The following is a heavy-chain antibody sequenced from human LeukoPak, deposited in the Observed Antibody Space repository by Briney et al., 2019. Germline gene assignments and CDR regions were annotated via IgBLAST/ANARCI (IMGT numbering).Heavy chain of an antibody. V-gene: IGHV6-1*01. J-gene: IGHJ4*02. D-gene: IGHD3-22*01. CDR3: ARAPYYFDGSGYYSFDS. CDR2: TYYRSKWYN. Sequence: SQTLSLTCAISGDSVSSNNAAWNWIRQSPSRGLEWLGRTYYRSKWYNHYAVSVKSRITINPDTSKNQFSLQMNSVTPEDTAVYFCARAPYYFDGSGYYSFDSWGQGTLVTVPS. CDR1: GDSVSSNNAA.